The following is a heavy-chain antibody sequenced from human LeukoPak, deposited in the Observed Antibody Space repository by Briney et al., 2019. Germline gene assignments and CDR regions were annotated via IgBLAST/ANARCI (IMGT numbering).Heavy chain of an antibody. D-gene: IGHD6-19*01. CDR1: GFTVSSTY. CDR2: IYSGGRT. Sequence: GGSLRLSCAASGFTVSSTYMSWVRRAPGKGLEWVSFIYSGGRTYYADSVKDRFTISRDNSKNTVYLQMNSLRAEDTAVYYCARRHNSGWSLDYWGQGTLVTVSS. V-gene: IGHV3-66*01. CDR3: ARRHNSGWSLDY. J-gene: IGHJ4*02.